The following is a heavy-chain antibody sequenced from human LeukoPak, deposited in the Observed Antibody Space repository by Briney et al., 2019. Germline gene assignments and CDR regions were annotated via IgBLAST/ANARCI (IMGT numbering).Heavy chain of an antibody. Sequence: ASVKVSCKASGYTFTSYGISWVRQAPGQGLEWMGWISAYNGNTNYAQKLQGRVSLTTDTSTRTAYMELRSLRSDDTAVYYCARIYDSSGYYPSYFDYWGQGTLVTVSS. CDR1: GYTFTSYG. CDR3: ARIYDSSGYYPSYFDY. D-gene: IGHD3-22*01. V-gene: IGHV1-18*01. J-gene: IGHJ4*02. CDR2: ISAYNGNT.